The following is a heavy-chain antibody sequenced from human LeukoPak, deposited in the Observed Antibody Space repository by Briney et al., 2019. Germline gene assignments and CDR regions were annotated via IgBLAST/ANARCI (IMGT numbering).Heavy chain of an antibody. CDR3: ARGRGRGYSYQYYYYYGMDV. D-gene: IGHD5-18*01. Sequence: KPSETLSLTCAVYGGSFSGYYWSWIRQPPGKGLEWIGEINHSGSTNYNPSLKSRVTISVDTSKNQFSLKLSSVTAADTAVYYCARGRGRGYSYQYYYYYGMDVWGQGTTVTVSS. J-gene: IGHJ6*02. V-gene: IGHV4-34*01. CDR1: GGSFSGYY. CDR2: INHSGST.